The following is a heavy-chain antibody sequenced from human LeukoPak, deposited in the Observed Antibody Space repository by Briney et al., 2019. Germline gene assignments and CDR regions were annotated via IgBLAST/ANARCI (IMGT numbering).Heavy chain of an antibody. D-gene: IGHD2-2*01. Sequence: GSSVKVSCKASGGTCSSYDISWVRQATGQGLEWMGGIIPIFGTANYAQKFQGRVTMTTDESTSTAYMELSSLRSEDTAVYYCARAPAVPAATIVYWYFDLWGRGTLVTVSS. J-gene: IGHJ2*01. V-gene: IGHV1-69*05. CDR1: GGTCSSYD. CDR2: IIPIFGTA. CDR3: ARAPAVPAATIVYWYFDL.